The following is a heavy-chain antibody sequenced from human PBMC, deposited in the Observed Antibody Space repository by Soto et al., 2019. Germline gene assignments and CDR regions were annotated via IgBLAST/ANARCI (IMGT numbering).Heavy chain of an antibody. CDR1: GGTFSSYT. Sequence: SVKVSCKASGGTFSSYTISWVRQAPGQGLEWMGRIIPILGIANYAQKFQGRVTITADKSTSTAYMELSSLRSEDTAVYYCARAAAADSRYYYYMDVWGKGTTVTV. CDR2: IIPILGIA. V-gene: IGHV1-69*02. D-gene: IGHD6-13*01. CDR3: ARAAAADSRYYYYMDV. J-gene: IGHJ6*03.